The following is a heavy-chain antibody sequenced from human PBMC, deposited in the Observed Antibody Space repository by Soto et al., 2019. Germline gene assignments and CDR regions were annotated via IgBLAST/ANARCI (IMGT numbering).Heavy chain of an antibody. Sequence: PWGSLRLSCAASGFTFISYAIIFFRHSPFKGLEWVSAISGSGGSTYYADSVKGRFTISRDNSKNTLYLQMNSLRAEDTAVYYCAKEISVLYNWNDADYWGQGTLVTVSS. J-gene: IGHJ4*02. V-gene: IGHV3-23*01. CDR1: GFTFISYA. CDR2: ISGSGGST. D-gene: IGHD1-20*01. CDR3: AKEISVLYNWNDADY.